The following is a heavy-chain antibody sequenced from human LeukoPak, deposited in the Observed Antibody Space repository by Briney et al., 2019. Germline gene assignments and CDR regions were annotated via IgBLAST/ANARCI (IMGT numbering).Heavy chain of an antibody. CDR2: ISAYNGNT. CDR1: GYTFTNYG. CDR3: ASEYYYDSSGYQPGGY. V-gene: IGHV1-18*01. D-gene: IGHD3-22*01. J-gene: IGHJ4*02. Sequence: ASVKVSCKASGYTFTNYGISWVRQAPGQGLEWMGWISAYNGNTNYAQKFQGRVTMTRDTSISTAYMELSRLRSDDTAVYYCASEYYYDSSGYQPGGYWGQGTLVTVSS.